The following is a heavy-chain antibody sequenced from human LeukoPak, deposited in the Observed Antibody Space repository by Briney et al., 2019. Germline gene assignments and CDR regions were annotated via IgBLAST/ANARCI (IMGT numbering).Heavy chain of an antibody. CDR3: ARTYYYGSGSYYNPPHYYYYMDV. D-gene: IGHD3-10*01. CDR1: GYTFTSYG. V-gene: IGHV1-18*01. Sequence: VASVKVSCKASGYTFTSYGISWVRQAPGQGLEWMGWISAYNGNTNYAQKLQGRVTMTTDTSTGTAYMELRSLRSDDTAVYYCARTYYYGSGSYYNPPHYYYYMDVWGKGTTVTISS. J-gene: IGHJ6*03. CDR2: ISAYNGNT.